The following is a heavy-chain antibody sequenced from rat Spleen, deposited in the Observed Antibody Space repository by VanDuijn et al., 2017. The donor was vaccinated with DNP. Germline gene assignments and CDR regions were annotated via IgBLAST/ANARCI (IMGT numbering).Heavy chain of an antibody. J-gene: IGHJ2*01. Sequence: EVKLVESGGGLVQPGRSLKLSCAASGFNLNAYWMAWVRLAPGKGLEWIGEINGDSSTSTYTHSLKDKFTISRDNAQNTLYLQTSKLGSEDTAIYYCARAIPRYFDYWGQGVMVTVSS. V-gene: IGHV4-2*01. CDR2: INGDSSTS. D-gene: IGHD3-8*01. CDR3: ARAIPRYFDY. CDR1: GFNLNAYW.